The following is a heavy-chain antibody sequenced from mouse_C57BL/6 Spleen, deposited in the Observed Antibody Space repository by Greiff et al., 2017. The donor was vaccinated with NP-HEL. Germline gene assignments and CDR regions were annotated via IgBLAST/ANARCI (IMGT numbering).Heavy chain of an antibody. CDR1: GYTFTSYW. V-gene: IGHV1-69*01. Sequence: QVQLQQPGAELVMPGASVKLSCKASGYTFTSYWMHWVKQRPGQGLEWIGEIDPSDSYTNYNQKFKGKSTLTVDTSSSTAYMQLSSLRSEDSAVENCARAGGDPFDYWGQGTTLTVSS. CDR3: ARAGGDPFDY. CDR2: IDPSDSYT. D-gene: IGHD3-3*01. J-gene: IGHJ2*01.